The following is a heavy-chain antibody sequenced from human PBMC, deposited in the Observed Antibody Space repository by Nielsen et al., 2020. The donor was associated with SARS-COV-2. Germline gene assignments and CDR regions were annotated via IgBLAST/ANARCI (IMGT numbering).Heavy chain of an antibody. V-gene: IGHV1-18*01. Sequence: ASVKVSCKASGYTFTSYGISWVRQAPGQGLEWMGWISAYNGNTNYAQKLQGRVTMTTDTSTSTAYMELRSLRSDDTAVYYCAAVAGSLGRYYYYGMDVWGQGTTVTVSS. CDR3: AAVAGSLGRYYYYGMDV. D-gene: IGHD6-19*01. CDR2: ISAYNGNT. CDR1: GYTFTSYG. J-gene: IGHJ6*02.